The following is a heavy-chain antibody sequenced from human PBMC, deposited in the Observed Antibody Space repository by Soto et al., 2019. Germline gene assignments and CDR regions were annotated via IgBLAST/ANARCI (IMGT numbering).Heavy chain of an antibody. J-gene: IGHJ5*02. CDR3: ARGRPITIFGVGRWFDP. CDR1: GYTFTSYG. CDR2: ISAYNGNT. D-gene: IGHD3-3*01. V-gene: IGHV1-18*01. Sequence: GASVKVSCKASGYTFTSYGISWVRQSPGQCLEWMGWISAYNGNTNYAQKLQGRVTMTTDTSTSTAYMELRSLRSDDTAVYYCARGRPITIFGVGRWFDPWGQGTLVTVSS.